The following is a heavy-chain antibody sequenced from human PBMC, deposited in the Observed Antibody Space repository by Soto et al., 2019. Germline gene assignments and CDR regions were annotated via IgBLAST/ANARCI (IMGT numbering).Heavy chain of an antibody. Sequence: QVQLVESGGGVVQPGRSLRLSCAASGFTFSTCAMHWVRQAPGKGLEWVAVVWYDGSNIYYGDSVRGRFTISRDNSKNTLFLQMNSLRAEDTAVYYCARDPGESSSGWWLYFDFWGQGTLVTVSS. CDR2: VWYDGSNI. J-gene: IGHJ4*02. V-gene: IGHV3-33*01. D-gene: IGHD6-19*01. CDR1: GFTFSTCA. CDR3: ARDPGESSSGWWLYFDF.